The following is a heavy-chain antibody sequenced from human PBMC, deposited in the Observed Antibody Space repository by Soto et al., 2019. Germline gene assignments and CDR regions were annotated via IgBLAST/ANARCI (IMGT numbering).Heavy chain of an antibody. Sequence: QITLKESGPTLVNPTQTLTLTCTFSGFSLSTSGVGVGWMRQPPGKALEWLALIYWDDDKRYSPSLKSRLTITKDTSQNQVVLTMTNMDPVDTATYYCAHQSTIFGVVTPFDPWGQGTLVTVSS. CDR3: AHQSTIFGVVTPFDP. D-gene: IGHD3-3*01. V-gene: IGHV2-5*02. CDR2: IYWDDDK. CDR1: GFSLSTSGVG. J-gene: IGHJ5*02.